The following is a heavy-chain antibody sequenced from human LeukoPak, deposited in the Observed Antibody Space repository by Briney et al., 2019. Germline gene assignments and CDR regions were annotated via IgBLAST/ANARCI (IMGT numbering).Heavy chain of an antibody. CDR2: VNPTGGGT. D-gene: IGHD1-26*01. CDR1: RSSFNDYS. CDR3: AREVSDFSGTYDWFDP. Sequence: ASVKVSCKASRSSFNDYSFHWVRQAPGQGLEYMGRVNPTGGGTRYAQKFQGRVTMTRDMSTSTVYMDLTSLRSDDTAVYYCAREVSDFSGTYDWFDPWGQEPWSPSPQ. V-gene: IGHV1-46*02. J-gene: IGHJ5*02.